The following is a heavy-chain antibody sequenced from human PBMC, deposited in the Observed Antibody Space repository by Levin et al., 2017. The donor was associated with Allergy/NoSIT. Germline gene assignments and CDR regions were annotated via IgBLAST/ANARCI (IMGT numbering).Heavy chain of an antibody. CDR3: ARDECAWCGECYGMDV. CDR1: GDSMNRRDFY. Sequence: SCTVSGDSMNRRDFYWSWIRQHPGKGLEWIGFIHHSGSAYYNPSLKSRLSMSLDTSESQFSLKLTSVTVADTAVYFCARDECAWCGECYGMDVWGQGTTVIVSS. J-gene: IGHJ6*02. V-gene: IGHV4-31*03. CDR2: IHHSGSA. D-gene: IGHD3-10*01.